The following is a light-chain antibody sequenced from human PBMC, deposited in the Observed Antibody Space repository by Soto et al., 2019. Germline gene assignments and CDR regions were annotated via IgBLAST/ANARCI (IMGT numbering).Light chain of an antibody. V-gene: IGKV1-5*03. CDR1: QTIGTW. J-gene: IGKJ4*01. CDR3: QQYNDLST. CDR2: KAS. Sequence: DIPMTQSPSTLYASVGDTVTITCRASQTIGTWLDWYQQKPAKAPKLLIYKASTLASGVPSRFSGSGSGTEFTLPSSSLQADDFATYYCQQYNDLSTFGGGTKVEIK.